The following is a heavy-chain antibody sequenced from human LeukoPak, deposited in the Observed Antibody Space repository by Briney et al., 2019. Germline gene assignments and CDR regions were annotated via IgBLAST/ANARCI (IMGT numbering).Heavy chain of an antibody. J-gene: IGHJ4*02. V-gene: IGHV3-21*01. CDR1: GFTFFNYS. CDR3: ARDLGGGSSSLFDY. Sequence: GGSLRLSCAASGFTFFNYSMNWVRQAPGKGLEWVSSISCSSDFIYYADLLKGRFTISRDNAKNSLYLQMNSLRAEDTAVYYCARDLGGGSSSLFDYWGQGTLVTVSS. D-gene: IGHD6-13*01. CDR2: ISCSSDFI.